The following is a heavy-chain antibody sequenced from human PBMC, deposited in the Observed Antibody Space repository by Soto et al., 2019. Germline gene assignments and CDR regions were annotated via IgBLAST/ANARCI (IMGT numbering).Heavy chain of an antibody. CDR1: GYTFTSYG. Sequence: ASVKVSCKASGYTFTSYGISWVRQAPGQGLEWMGWISAYNGNTNYAQKLQGRVTMTTDTSTSTAYMELRSLRSDDTAVYYCARDLNVLRYFDWLLSPIDYYYYGMDVWGQGTTVTVSS. J-gene: IGHJ6*02. D-gene: IGHD3-9*01. CDR2: ISAYNGNT. CDR3: ARDLNVLRYFDWLLSPIDYYYYGMDV. V-gene: IGHV1-18*04.